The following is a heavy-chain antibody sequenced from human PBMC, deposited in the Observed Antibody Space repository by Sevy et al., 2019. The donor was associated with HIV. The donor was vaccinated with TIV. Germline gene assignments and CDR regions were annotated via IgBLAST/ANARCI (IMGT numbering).Heavy chain of an antibody. CDR3: AKWDADRRWFFDY. CDR1: GFTFNSYN. J-gene: IGHJ4*02. V-gene: IGHV3-21*06. CDR2: ISSSSSYV. D-gene: IGHD1-26*01. Sequence: GGSLRLSCAASGFTFNSYNMNWVRQAPGKGLEWVSSISSSSSYVYHADSVKGRFTISRDNAKNSLYLQMNSLRAEDTAVYYCAKWDADRRWFFDYWGQGTLVTVSS.